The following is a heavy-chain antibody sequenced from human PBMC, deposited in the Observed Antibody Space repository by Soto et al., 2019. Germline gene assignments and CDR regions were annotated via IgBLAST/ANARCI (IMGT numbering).Heavy chain of an antibody. Sequence: GGSLRLSCAASGFTFSSYAMHWVRQAPGKGLEWVAVISYDGSNKYYADSVKSRFTISRDNSKNTLYLQMNSLRTEDTAVYYCARPLWRDDYNWGYFDLWGRGTLVTVSS. CDR3: ARPLWRDDYNWGYFDL. J-gene: IGHJ2*01. V-gene: IGHV3-30-3*01. D-gene: IGHD4-4*01. CDR1: GFTFSSYA. CDR2: ISYDGSNK.